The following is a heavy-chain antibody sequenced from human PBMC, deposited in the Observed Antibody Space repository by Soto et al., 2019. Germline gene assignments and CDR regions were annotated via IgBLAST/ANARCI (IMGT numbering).Heavy chain of an antibody. CDR1: GYTFTGYY. CDR3: AVAGLPFEY. V-gene: IGHV1-2*02. Sequence: QVQLVQSGAEVKKPGASVKVSCKASGYTFTGYYIHWVRQAPGQGLEWMALINPNSGDTTYAQKFQGRVTLTRDTSINTVYMEVTSLRFDDTAVYYCAVAGLPFEYWGQGTLVTVFS. J-gene: IGHJ4*02. D-gene: IGHD6-19*01. CDR2: INPNSGDT.